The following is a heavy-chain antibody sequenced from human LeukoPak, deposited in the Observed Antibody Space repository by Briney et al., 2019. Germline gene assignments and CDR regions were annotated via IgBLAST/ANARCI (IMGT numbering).Heavy chain of an antibody. J-gene: IGHJ4*02. Sequence: GASVTVSCTASGYTFNDYFMHWVRQAPGEGLEWMGWINPKSGVTNYAQKLQGRVTMTTDTSTSTAYMELRSLRSDDTAVYYCARDNRCSSTSCYRDAGRPFDYWGQGTLVTVSS. D-gene: IGHD2-2*02. CDR2: INPKSGVT. CDR3: ARDNRCSSTSCYRDAGRPFDY. CDR1: GYTFNDYF. V-gene: IGHV1-2*02.